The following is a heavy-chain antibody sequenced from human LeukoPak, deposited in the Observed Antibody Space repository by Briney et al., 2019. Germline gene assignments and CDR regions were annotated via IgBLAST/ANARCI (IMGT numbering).Heavy chain of an antibody. CDR1: GFTFSSSS. V-gene: IGHV3-48*02. D-gene: IGHD2-15*01. Sequence: PGGSLRLSCAASGFTFSSSSMNWVRQAPGKGLEWVSYISSGSSSIFYADSGKGRFTISRDNAKNSLFLQMNSLRDEDTAVYYCARDPIVGARGSFDYWGQGTLVTVSS. J-gene: IGHJ4*02. CDR2: ISSGSSSI. CDR3: ARDPIVGARGSFDY.